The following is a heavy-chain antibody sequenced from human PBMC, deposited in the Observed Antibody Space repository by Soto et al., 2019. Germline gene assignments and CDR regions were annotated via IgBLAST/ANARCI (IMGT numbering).Heavy chain of an antibody. Sequence: GGSLRLSCAASGFTFSSYAMHWVRQAPGKGLEWVAVISYDGSNKYYADSVKGRFTISRDNSKNTLYLQMNSLRAEDTAVYYCEGYSYGWNPDYWGQGTMVTVYS. V-gene: IGHV3-30-3*01. J-gene: IGHJ4*02. CDR2: ISYDGSNK. CDR1: GFTFSSYA. CDR3: EGYSYGWNPDY. D-gene: IGHD5-18*01.